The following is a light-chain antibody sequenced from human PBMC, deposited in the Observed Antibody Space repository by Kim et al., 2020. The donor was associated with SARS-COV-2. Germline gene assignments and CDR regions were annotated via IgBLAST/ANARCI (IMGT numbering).Light chain of an antibody. V-gene: IGLV2-8*01. J-gene: IGLJ3*02. CDR1: SSDIGAYNY. Sequence: QSALTQPPSASGSPGQSVTISCTGTSSDIGAYNYVSWYQQYPGKAPKLMIYEVSKRPSGVPDRVSGSKSGNTASLTVSGLQAEDEADYYCSSHAVSNTLMFGGGTQLTVL. CDR2: EVS. CDR3: SSHAVSNTLM.